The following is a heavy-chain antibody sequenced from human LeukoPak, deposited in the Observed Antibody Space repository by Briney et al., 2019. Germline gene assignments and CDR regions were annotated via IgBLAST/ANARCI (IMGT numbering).Heavy chain of an antibody. CDR1: GFTFSSYS. Sequence: GGSLRLSCAASGFTFSSYSMNWVRQAPGKGLEWVSSISSSSSYIYYADSVKGRFTISRDNAKNSLYLQMNSLRAEDTAVYYCARGTTDRPQDYWGQGTLVTVSS. V-gene: IGHV3-21*01. CDR2: ISSSSSYI. CDR3: ARGTTDRPQDY. D-gene: IGHD4-11*01. J-gene: IGHJ4*02.